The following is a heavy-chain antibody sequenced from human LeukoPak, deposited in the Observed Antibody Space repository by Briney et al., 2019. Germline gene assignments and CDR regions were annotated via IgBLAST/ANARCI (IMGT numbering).Heavy chain of an antibody. D-gene: IGHD3-10*01. J-gene: IGHJ3*02. CDR1: GFTFMSHA. Sequence: PGGSLRLSCAASGFTFMSHAMYWVRQAPGKGLDWVSIISGSGETTYYADPVKGRFTIARDNFKNTVYLQMTSLRAEDTAMYYCARGEVRMVRGVVEIWGQGTMVTVSA. V-gene: IGHV3-23*01. CDR3: ARGEVRMVRGVVEI. CDR2: ISGSGETT.